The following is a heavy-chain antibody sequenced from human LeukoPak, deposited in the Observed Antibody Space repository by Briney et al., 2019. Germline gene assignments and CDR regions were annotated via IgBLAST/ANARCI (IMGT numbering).Heavy chain of an antibody. V-gene: IGHV4-59*12. Sequence: PSETLSLTCTVSGGSISSYYWSWIRQPPGKGLEWIGYIYYSGSTNYNPSLKSRVTISVDTSKNQFSLKLSSVTAADTAVYYCARAVLGYYDFWSGYCVYMDVWGKGTTVTVSS. J-gene: IGHJ6*03. CDR2: IYYSGST. CDR3: ARAVLGYYDFWSGYCVYMDV. CDR1: GGSISSYY. D-gene: IGHD3-3*01.